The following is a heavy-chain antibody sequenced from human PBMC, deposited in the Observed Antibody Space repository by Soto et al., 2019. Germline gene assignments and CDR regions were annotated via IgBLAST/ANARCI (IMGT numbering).Heavy chain of an antibody. J-gene: IGHJ6*02. V-gene: IGHV1-69*12. Sequence: QVQLVQSGAEVKKPGSSVKVSCKASGGTFSSYAISWVRQAPGQGLEWMGGIIPIFGTANYAQKFQGRVKITADESTRTAYMELCSLRSEDTAVYYCARPPGGRGYYYGMDVWGQGTTVTVSS. CDR3: ARPPGGRGYYYGMDV. CDR2: IIPIFGTA. D-gene: IGHD2-15*01. CDR1: GGTFSSYA.